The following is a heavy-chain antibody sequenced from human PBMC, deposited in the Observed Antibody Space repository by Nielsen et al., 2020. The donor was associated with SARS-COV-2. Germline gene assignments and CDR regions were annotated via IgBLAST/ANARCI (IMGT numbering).Heavy chain of an antibody. J-gene: IGHJ6*02. V-gene: IGHV3-66*01. D-gene: IGHD7-27*01. CDR3: ARDNWGRMDV. CDR2: IYTDGST. CDR1: GFTISSSF. Sequence: GGSLRLSCGASGFTISSSFMSWVRQAAGKGLDWVSVIYTDGSTSNADSVKGRFTISRDNSKNTLYLQMIRLKAEDTAVYYCARDNWGRMDVWGQGTTVTVSS.